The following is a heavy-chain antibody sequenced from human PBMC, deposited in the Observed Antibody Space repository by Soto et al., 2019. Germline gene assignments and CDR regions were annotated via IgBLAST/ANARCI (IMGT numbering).Heavy chain of an antibody. CDR1: GLSFSDVK. J-gene: IGHJ3*02. CDR3: ATDYGWAFQI. CDR2: IQTKTGGGTA. Sequence: EVQLVASGGVLVKPGESLRLSCAGSGLSFSDVKMTWVRQLPGKGLEWVGRIQTKTGGGTADYPAAVRGRLPISRDDSKNTLYLQLNSLKTEDTAVYYCATDYGWAFQIWGQGTTVTVSS. V-gene: IGHV3-15*01. D-gene: IGHD4-17*01.